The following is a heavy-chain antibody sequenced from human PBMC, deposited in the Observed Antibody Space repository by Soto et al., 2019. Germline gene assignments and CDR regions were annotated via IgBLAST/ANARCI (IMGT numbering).Heavy chain of an antibody. V-gene: IGHV1-18*01. D-gene: IGHD1-1*01. J-gene: IGHJ5*02. CDR3: ARYWKGAEGFDP. CDR2: IGADNGDT. Sequence: QVQLVQSGAEVKKPGASVKVSCKASGYTFSTYGFSWVRQAPGHGLEWMGWIGADNGDTNYAQNFKGRVTMTTDTSTTTSYMELRSLTSYDTALYFCARYWKGAEGFDPWGQGTLVTVSS. CDR1: GYTFSTYG.